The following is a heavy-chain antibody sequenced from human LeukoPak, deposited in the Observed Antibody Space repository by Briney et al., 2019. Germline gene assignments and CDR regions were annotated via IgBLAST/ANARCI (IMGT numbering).Heavy chain of an antibody. Sequence: SQTLSLTCAISGDSVSSNSAAWNWIRQSPSRGLEWLGRTYYRSKWYNDYAVSVKSRITINPDTSNNQFSLQLNSVTPEDTAVYYCARGEIFGVVIPNWFDPWGQGTLVTVSS. CDR3: ARGEIFGVVIPNWFDP. J-gene: IGHJ5*02. CDR1: GDSVSSNSAA. D-gene: IGHD3-3*01. CDR2: TYYRSKWYN. V-gene: IGHV6-1*01.